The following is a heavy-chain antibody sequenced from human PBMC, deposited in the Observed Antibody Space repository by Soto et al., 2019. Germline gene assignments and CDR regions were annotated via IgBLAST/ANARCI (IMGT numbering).Heavy chain of an antibody. Sequence: GGSLRLSCAASGFTFSDYYMSWIHQAPGKGLEYISYISNGGSFIYYADSVKGRFTISRDTAKTSLYLQMNSLRAEDTALYYCARHRYYEGSVPGYGMDVWGQGTTVTVSS. CDR1: GFTFSDYY. J-gene: IGHJ6*02. V-gene: IGHV3-11*01. CDR3: ARHRYYEGSVPGYGMDV. D-gene: IGHD3-16*01. CDR2: ISNGGSFI.